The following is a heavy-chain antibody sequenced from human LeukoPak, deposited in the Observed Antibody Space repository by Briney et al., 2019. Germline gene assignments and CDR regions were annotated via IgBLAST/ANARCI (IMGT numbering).Heavy chain of an antibody. CDR1: GGSFSGYY. CDR3: ARDRNPSDPIPNNWFDP. V-gene: IGHV4-34*01. J-gene: IGHJ5*02. CDR2: INHSGST. Sequence: SETLSLTCAVYGGSFSGYYWSWIRQPPGKGLEWIGEINHSGSTNYNPSLKSRVTISVDTSKNQFSLKLSSVTAADTAVYYCARDRNPSDPIPNNWFDPWGQGTLVTVSS. D-gene: IGHD2-21*01.